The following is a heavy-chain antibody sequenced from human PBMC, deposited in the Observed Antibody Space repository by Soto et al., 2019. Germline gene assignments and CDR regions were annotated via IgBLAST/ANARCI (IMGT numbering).Heavy chain of an antibody. D-gene: IGHD2-2*01. CDR2: IIPIFGTA. V-gene: IGHV1-69*13. CDR1: GGTFSSYA. CDR3: ASVIVVVPAASKDGYSSSWYYPFDY. Sequence: GASLKVSCKSSGGTFSSYAISWVRQAPGQGLEWMGGIIPIFGTANYAQKFQGRVTITADESTSTAYMELSSLRSEDTAVYYCASVIVVVPAASKDGYSSSWYYPFDYWGQGTLVTVSS. J-gene: IGHJ4*02.